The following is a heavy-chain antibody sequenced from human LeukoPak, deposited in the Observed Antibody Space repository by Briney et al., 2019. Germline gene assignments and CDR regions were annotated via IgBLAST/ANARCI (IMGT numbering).Heavy chain of an antibody. CDR2: IKRKTDDGTT. Sequence: GGSVRLSCAASGFTFSNAWMSWARQAPGKGVEWVGCIKRKTDDGTTDYAAPVKGRFTISRDDSKTTVYLQRNSLKIEGTAVYYCTTDLLDYWGQGTLVTVSP. CDR3: TTDLLDY. V-gene: IGHV3-15*01. J-gene: IGHJ4*02. CDR1: GFTFSNAW.